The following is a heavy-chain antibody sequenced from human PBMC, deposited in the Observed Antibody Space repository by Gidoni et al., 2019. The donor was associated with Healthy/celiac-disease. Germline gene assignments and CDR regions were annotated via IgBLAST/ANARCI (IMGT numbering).Heavy chain of an antibody. CDR2: ISYDGSNK. V-gene: IGHV3-30-3*01. J-gene: IGHJ4*02. D-gene: IGHD3-10*01. CDR1: GFTFSSYA. Sequence: QVQLVESGGGVVQPGRSLRLSCAASGFTFSSYAMHWVRQAPGKGLEWVAVISYDGSNKYYADSVKGRFTISRDNSKNTLYLQMNSLRAEDTAVYYCARGGEVWFGEFPFDYWGQGTLVTVSS. CDR3: ARGGEVWFGEFPFDY.